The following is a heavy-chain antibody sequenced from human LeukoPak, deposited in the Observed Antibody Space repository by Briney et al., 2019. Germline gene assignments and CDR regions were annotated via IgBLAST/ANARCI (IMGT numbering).Heavy chain of an antibody. V-gene: IGHV4-4*07. J-gene: IGHJ4*02. Sequence: SETLSLTCSVSGGSISGYYWTWIRQPAGKGLEWIGRVYTSGSTHYNPSLKSRVTMSVDTSKNQFSLKMRSVTAADTAVYYCARANYDGSDYWGQGTLVTVSS. CDR3: ARANYDGSDY. CDR2: VYTSGST. CDR1: GGSISGYY. D-gene: IGHD3-22*01.